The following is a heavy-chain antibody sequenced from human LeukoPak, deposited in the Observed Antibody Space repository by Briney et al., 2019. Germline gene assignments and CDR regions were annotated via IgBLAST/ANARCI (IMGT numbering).Heavy chain of an antibody. J-gene: IGHJ4*02. Sequence: GRSLRLSCAASGYTFSTYGMRWGRQAPGKGRGWGADISYVGSNKYYADSAKGGFTISRDNSKNTLYLQMDSLRAEDTAVYYCAKSLEAILTGYDYVDYWGQGTLVTVSS. V-gene: IGHV3-30*18. D-gene: IGHD3-9*01. CDR3: AKSLEAILTGYDYVDY. CDR2: ISYVGSNK. CDR1: GYTFSTYG.